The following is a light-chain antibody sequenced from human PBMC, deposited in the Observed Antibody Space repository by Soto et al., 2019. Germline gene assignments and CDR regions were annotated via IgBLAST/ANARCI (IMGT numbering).Light chain of an antibody. CDR3: QQRSNWPPGLT. CDR1: ASVSSKS. Sequence: EIEMTHSPDTLSVSPGDRATLSYRAIASVSSKSLAWYQQKPGQAPRLLIYGASSRATGIPDRFSGSGSGTDFTRTISSLEPEEFAFYYCQQRSNWPPGLTFAGGTKVDIK. CDR2: GAS. V-gene: IGKV3D-20*02. J-gene: IGKJ4*01.